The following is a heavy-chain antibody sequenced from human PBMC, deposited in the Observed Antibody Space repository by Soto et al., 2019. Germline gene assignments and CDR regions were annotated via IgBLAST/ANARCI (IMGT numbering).Heavy chain of an antibody. D-gene: IGHD1-26*01. CDR1: GFTFSHYG. J-gene: IGHJ4*02. V-gene: IGHV3-30*03. CDR3: ARYSGKYQGPIDY. CDR2: ISYDGSNK. Sequence: QVQLVESGGGVVQPGRSLRLSYAASGFTFSHYGIHWVRQAPGKGLEWLAVISYDGSNKHYADSVKGRFTVSRDNSKNTLYLQMNILRAEDTAVYFCARYSGKYQGPIDYWGQGTLVTVSS.